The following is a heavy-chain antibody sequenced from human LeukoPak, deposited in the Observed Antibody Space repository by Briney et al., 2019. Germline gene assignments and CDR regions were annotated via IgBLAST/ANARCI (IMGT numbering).Heavy chain of an antibody. J-gene: IGHJ3*02. D-gene: IGHD6-13*01. CDR2: MNPNSGNT. CDR3: ARDRIAAAGGDAFDI. Sequence: GASVKVSCKASGYTFTSYDINWVRQATGQGLEWMGWMNPNSGNTGYAQKLQGRVTMTTDTSTSTAYMELRSLRSDDTAVYYCARDRIAAAGGDAFDIWGQGTMVTVSS. CDR1: GYTFTSYD. V-gene: IGHV1-8*02.